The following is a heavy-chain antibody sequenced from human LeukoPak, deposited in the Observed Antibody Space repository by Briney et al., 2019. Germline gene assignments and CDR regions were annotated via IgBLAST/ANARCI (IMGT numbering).Heavy chain of an antibody. V-gene: IGHV1-2*02. Sequence: ASVKVSCKASGYTFTGYYMHWVRQAPGQGLEWMGWINPNSGGTNYAQKFQGRVTMTRDTSISTAYMEPSRLRSDDTAVYYCATLDIVVVPAAPDYDYWGQGTLVTVSS. CDR3: ATLDIVVVPAAPDYDY. J-gene: IGHJ4*02. CDR1: GYTFTGYY. D-gene: IGHD2-2*01. CDR2: INPNSGGT.